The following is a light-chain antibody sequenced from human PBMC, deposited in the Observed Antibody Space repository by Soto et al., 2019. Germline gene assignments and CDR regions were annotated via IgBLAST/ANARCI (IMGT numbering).Light chain of an antibody. CDR1: QDINKN. CDR3: QQYESHPLT. J-gene: IGKJ5*01. Sequence: DIQMTQSPSSLSASEGDRVTITCQASQDINKNLIWYQQKPGKAPKLLIYDASDLETGVPSRFSGSGSGTGFTFTISSLQPEDFATYYCQQYESHPLTFGQGTRLEI. V-gene: IGKV1-33*01. CDR2: DAS.